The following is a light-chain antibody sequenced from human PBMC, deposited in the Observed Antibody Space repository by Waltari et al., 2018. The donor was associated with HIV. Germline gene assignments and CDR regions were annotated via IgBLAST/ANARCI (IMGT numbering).Light chain of an antibody. V-gene: IGLV1-40*01. CDR1: SPHIGAGYA. J-gene: IGLJ2*01. Sequence: QSVLPQAPSVSGAPGQRVTISCSGSSPHIGAGYAVHWYQQRPGTAPKLLIYGDTNRPSGVPDRFSGSKSGTSASLVITGLQADDEADYYCQSFDSSLSSSVVFGGGTKLTVL. CDR2: GDT. CDR3: QSFDSSLSSSVV.